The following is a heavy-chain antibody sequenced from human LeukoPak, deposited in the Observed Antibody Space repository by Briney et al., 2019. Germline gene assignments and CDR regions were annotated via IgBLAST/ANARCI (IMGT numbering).Heavy chain of an antibody. D-gene: IGHD3-10*01. Sequence: PSETLSLTCTVSGGSISSSSYYSGWIRQPPGKGLEWIGSIYYSGSTYYNPSLKSRVTISVDTSKNQFSLKLSSVTAADTAVYYCARQITMVRGVNIDPYYFVYWGQGTLVTVSS. CDR3: ARQITMVRGVNIDPYYFVY. V-gene: IGHV4-39*01. CDR1: GGSISSSSYY. CDR2: IYYSGST. J-gene: IGHJ4*02.